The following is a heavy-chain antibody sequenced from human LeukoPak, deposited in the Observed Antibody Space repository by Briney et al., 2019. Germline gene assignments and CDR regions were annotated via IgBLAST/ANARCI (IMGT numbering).Heavy chain of an antibody. CDR1: GFTFSSYS. J-gene: IGHJ4*02. CDR2: ISSSSSYI. V-gene: IGHV3-21*01. D-gene: IGHD3-3*01. CDR3: ARSSPSTPYYDFWSGQQYYFDY. Sequence: KTGGSLRLSCATSGFTFSSYSMNCVRQAPGKGLEWVSSISSSSSYIYYADSVKGRFTISRDNAKNSLYLQMNSLRAEDTAVYYCARSSPSTPYYDFWSGQQYYFDYWGQGTLLTVSS.